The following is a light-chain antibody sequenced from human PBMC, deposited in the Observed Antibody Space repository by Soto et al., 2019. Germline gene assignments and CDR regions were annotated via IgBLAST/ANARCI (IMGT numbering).Light chain of an antibody. J-gene: IGKJ1*01. V-gene: IGKV1-5*01. CDR3: QQYNNYPWT. Sequence: DIQMTQSPSTLSASVGDRVTITCRASQNINRRLAWYQQKPGKAPNLLIYDASSLERGVPARFSGGGSGTKFTLTISSLQPDDFSTFYCQQYNNYPWTFGQGTKVEIK. CDR2: DAS. CDR1: QNINRR.